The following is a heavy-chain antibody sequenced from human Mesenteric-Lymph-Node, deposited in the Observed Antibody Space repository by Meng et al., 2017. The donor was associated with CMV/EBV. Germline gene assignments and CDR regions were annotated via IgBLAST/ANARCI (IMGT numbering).Heavy chain of an antibody. V-gene: IGHV4-38-2*02. CDR1: GYSISSGYY. CDR3: ARAPYCTTTSCYFDY. CDR2: IYHTGST. Sequence: SETLSLTCTVSGYSISSGYYWGWIRQPPGKGLEWIGSIYHTGSTYYNPSLKSRVTISVDSSKKQFSLRLGSVTAADTAMYYCARAPYCTTTSCYFDYWGQGTLVTVSS. D-gene: IGHD2-2*01. J-gene: IGHJ4*02.